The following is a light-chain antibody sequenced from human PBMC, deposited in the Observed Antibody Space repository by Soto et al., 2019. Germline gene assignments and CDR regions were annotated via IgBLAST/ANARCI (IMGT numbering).Light chain of an antibody. J-gene: IGLJ1*01. CDR2: SNN. V-gene: IGLV1-44*01. CDR3: VAWDDRLNGYV. Sequence: QSVLTQPPSASETPGQRVTISCSGSSSNIGGNTVNWYQQLPGTAPKLLIYSNNQRPSGVSERFSASKSGTTGSLAISGHKSDDKADHYCVAWDDRLNGYVFGSGTKVTVL. CDR1: SSNIGGNT.